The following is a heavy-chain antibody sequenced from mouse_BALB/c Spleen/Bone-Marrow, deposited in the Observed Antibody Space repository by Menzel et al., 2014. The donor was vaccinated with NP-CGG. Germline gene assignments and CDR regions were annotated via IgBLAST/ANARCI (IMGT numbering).Heavy chain of an antibody. CDR1: GFTFSSFG. D-gene: IGHD2-1*01. CDR3: ARGGNFAWFAY. J-gene: IGHJ3*01. CDR2: ISSGSSTI. Sequence: EVKLMESGGGLVQPGGSRKLSCAASGFTFSSFGMHWVRQAPEKGLEWVAYISSGSSTIYYADTVKGRSTISRDNPKNTLFLQMTSLRSEDTAMYYCARGGNFAWFAYWGQGTLVTVSA. V-gene: IGHV5-17*02.